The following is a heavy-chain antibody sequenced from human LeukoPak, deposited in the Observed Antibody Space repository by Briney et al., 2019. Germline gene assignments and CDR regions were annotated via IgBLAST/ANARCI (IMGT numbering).Heavy chain of an antibody. V-gene: IGHV4-61*02. D-gene: IGHD5-24*01. CDR3: ARGAPEILGWFDP. J-gene: IGHJ5*02. CDR2: IYTSGCT. Sequence: SQTLSLNCTGYGGSISGVSYYWRWIRQPAGKVVEWIGRIYTSGCTNDNLSRKSRVTISVDTSKNQFALKQSSVTAADTAVYYCARGAPEILGWFDPWGQGTLVTVAS. CDR1: GGSISGVSYY.